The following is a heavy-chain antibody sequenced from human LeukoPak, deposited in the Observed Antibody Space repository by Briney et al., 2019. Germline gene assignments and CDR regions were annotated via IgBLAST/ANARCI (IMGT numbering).Heavy chain of an antibody. CDR2: ISGSGGSI. V-gene: IGHV3-23*01. CDR1: GFIFSSYA. CDR3: AKSGGTGDYYYIDY. Sequence: GGSLRLSCAASGFIFSSYARNWVRQAPGKGLEWVSVISGSGGSIYYADSVKGRFTISKDNSKNTLYLQMNSLRAEDTAVYYCAKSGGTGDYYYIDYWGQGTLVTVSA. J-gene: IGHJ4*02. D-gene: IGHD3-10*01.